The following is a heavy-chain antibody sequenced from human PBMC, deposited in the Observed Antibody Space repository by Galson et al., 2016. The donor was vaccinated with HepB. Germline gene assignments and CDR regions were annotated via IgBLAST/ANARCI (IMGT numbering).Heavy chain of an antibody. D-gene: IGHD1-1*01. Sequence: WVRQAPGKGLEWMAVISQDGSNKYYADSVKGRFTISRDTSNNTLYLQMNSLRAEDTAVYYCAKGRTGTTGPVEYWGQGTLVTVSS. CDR2: ISQDGSNK. V-gene: IGHV3-30*18. J-gene: IGHJ4*02. CDR3: AKGRTGTTGPVEY.